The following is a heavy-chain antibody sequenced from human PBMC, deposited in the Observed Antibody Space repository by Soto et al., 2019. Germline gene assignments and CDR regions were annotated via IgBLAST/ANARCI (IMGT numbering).Heavy chain of an antibody. Sequence: GASVKVSCKASGGTFSSYAISWVRQAPGQGLEWMGGIIPIFGTANYAQKFQGRVTITADESTSTAYMELSSLRSEDTAVYYCARDKAPGSSFDYWGQGTLVTVSS. CDR1: GGTFSSYA. J-gene: IGHJ4*02. CDR2: IIPIFGTA. CDR3: ARDKAPGSSFDY. D-gene: IGHD1-26*01. V-gene: IGHV1-69*13.